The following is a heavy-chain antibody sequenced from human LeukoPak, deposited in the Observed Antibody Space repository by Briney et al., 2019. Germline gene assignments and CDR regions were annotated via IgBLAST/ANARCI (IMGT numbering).Heavy chain of an antibody. D-gene: IGHD3-3*01. Sequence: GGSLRLSCAASGFTVSSNYMSWVRQAPGKGLEWVSVIYSGGSTYYADSVKGRFTISRDNSKNTLYLQMNSLRAEDTAVYYCAKGESNYDFWSGAALGAFDIWGQGTMVTVSS. CDR3: AKGESNYDFWSGAALGAFDI. CDR2: IYSGGST. CDR1: GFTVSSNY. J-gene: IGHJ3*02. V-gene: IGHV3-53*01.